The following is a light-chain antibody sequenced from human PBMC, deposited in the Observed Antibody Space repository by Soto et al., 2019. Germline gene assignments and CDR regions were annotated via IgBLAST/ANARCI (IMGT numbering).Light chain of an antibody. Sequence: EVVLTQSPGTLSLSPVGRATLSCMASQSVSRRLAWYQQRPGQSPRLLIPGASMRASGVPVRFIGSGSGTDFTLTITRLEPEDFAVYYCQQYGGSPITFGLGTRLEIK. CDR1: QSVSRR. V-gene: IGKV3-20*01. CDR2: GAS. CDR3: QQYGGSPIT. J-gene: IGKJ5*01.